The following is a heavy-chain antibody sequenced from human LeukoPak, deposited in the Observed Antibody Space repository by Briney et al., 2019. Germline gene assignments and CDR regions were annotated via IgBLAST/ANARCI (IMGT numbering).Heavy chain of an antibody. D-gene: IGHD3-10*01. CDR3: ARALNYYYGPDY. CDR2: IIPILGTA. J-gene: IGHJ4*02. CDR1: GYTFTSYG. V-gene: IGHV1-69*04. Sequence: SVKVSCKASGYTFTSYGISWVRQAPGQGLEWMGRIIPILGTANYAQKFQGRVTITADKSTSTAYMELSSLRSEDTAVYYCARALNYYYGPDYWGQGTLVTVSS.